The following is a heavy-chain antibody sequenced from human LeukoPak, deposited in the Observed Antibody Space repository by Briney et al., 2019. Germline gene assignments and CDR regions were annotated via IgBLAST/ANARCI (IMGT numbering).Heavy chain of an antibody. Sequence: GGSLRLSCAASGFTLSSYAMSWVRQAPGKGLEWVSAISGSGGSTYYADSVKGRFTISRDNSKNTLYLQMNSLRAEDTAVYYCAKDHYYDSSGYSDYWGQGTLVTVS. D-gene: IGHD3-22*01. CDR2: ISGSGGST. CDR1: GFTLSSYA. J-gene: IGHJ4*02. V-gene: IGHV3-23*01. CDR3: AKDHYYDSSGYSDY.